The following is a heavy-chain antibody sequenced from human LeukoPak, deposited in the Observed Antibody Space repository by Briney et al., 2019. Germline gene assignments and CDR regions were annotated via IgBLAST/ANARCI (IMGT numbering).Heavy chain of an antibody. CDR1: GGPFSGYY. J-gene: IGHJ3*02. V-gene: IGHV4-34*01. D-gene: IGHD5/OR15-5a*01. CDR3: ARWGLRGAFDI. CDR2: INHSGST. Sequence: SETLSLTCAVYGGPFSGYYWSWIRQPPGKGLEWIGEINHSGSTNYNPSLKSRVTISVDTSKNQFSLKLSSVTAADTAVYYCARWGLRGAFDIWGQGTMVTVSS.